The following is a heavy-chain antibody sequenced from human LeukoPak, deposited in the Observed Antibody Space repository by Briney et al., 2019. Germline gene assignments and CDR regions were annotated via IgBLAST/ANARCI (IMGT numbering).Heavy chain of an antibody. V-gene: IGHV3-21*01. J-gene: IGHJ3*02. CDR3: ARVYDSSGYDAFDI. Sequence: GGSLRLSCAASGFTFSSYSMNWVRQAPGKGLEWVSSISSSSSYICYADSVKGRFTISRDNAKNSLYLQMNSLRAEDTAVYYCARVYDSSGYDAFDIWGQGTMVTVSS. D-gene: IGHD3-22*01. CDR1: GFTFSSYS. CDR2: ISSSSSYI.